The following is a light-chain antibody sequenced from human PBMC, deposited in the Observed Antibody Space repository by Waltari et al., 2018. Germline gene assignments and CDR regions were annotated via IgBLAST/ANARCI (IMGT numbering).Light chain of an antibody. CDR2: GAS. CDR1: QSIGNN. Sequence: EILMTQSPATLSVSPGERATLSCRASQSIGNNLAWYQQKPGLPPRLLIYGASTRATTIPARFSCSGSGTEFTLTISNLQSEDFAVYYCQQYNDWPPWTFGQGTKVEIK. J-gene: IGKJ1*01. CDR3: QQYNDWPPWT. V-gene: IGKV3-15*01.